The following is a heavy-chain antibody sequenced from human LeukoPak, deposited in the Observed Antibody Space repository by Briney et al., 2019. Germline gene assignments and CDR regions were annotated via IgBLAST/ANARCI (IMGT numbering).Heavy chain of an antibody. D-gene: IGHD2-2*01. V-gene: IGHV4-39*07. J-gene: IGHJ4*02. CDR3: ARAPGGYQLQDQYYFDY. CDR2: IYYSGST. CDR1: GGSISSSSYY. Sequence: SETLSLTCTVSGGSISSSSYYWGWIRQPPGKGLEWIGSIYYSGSTYYNPSLKSRVTISVDTSKNQFSLKLSSVTAADTAVYYCARAPGGYQLQDQYYFDYWGQGTLVTVSS.